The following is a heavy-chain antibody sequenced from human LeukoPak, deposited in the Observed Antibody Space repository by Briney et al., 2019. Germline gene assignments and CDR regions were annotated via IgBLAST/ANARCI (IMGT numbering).Heavy chain of an antibody. CDR1: GFTVSSNY. V-gene: IGHV3-53*01. Sequence: GGSLRLSCAASGFTVSSNYMSWVRQAPGKGLEWVSVIYSGGSTYYADSVKGRFTTSRDNSKNTLYLQMNSLRAEDTAVYYCARGVRGVINNNWFDPWGQGTLVTVSS. D-gene: IGHD3-10*01. J-gene: IGHJ5*02. CDR2: IYSGGST. CDR3: ARGVRGVINNNWFDP.